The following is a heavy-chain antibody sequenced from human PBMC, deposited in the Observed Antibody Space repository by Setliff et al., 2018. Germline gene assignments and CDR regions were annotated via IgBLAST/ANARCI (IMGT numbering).Heavy chain of an antibody. CDR2: IKQDGSNT. Sequence: PGGSLRLSCAASGFSLSNYWMSWVRQAPGKGLEWVADIKQDGSNTYYGDSVKGRFTISRDNAKNSLLLQMNSLRGEDTAMYYCAREIRFMSRGGDYWGQGTLVTVSS. J-gene: IGHJ4*02. D-gene: IGHD6-19*01. V-gene: IGHV3-7*03. CDR1: GFSLSNYW. CDR3: AREIRFMSRGGDY.